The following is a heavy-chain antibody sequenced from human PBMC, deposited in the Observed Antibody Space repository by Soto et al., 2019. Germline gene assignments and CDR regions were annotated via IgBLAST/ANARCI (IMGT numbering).Heavy chain of an antibody. V-gene: IGHV4-59*01. CDR1: SGSIGTYF. CDR2: IYYSGTT. J-gene: IGHJ3*02. D-gene: IGHD1-26*01. Sequence: QVQLRESGPGLVKPSETLSLTCTVSSGSIGTYFWSWIRQPPGKGLEWIGYIYYSGTTNYNPSLKSRVTIFLDTSKTQLSLRLSSVTAADTAVYYCARGRGGTYDAFDIWGQGTLVTVSS. CDR3: ARGRGGTYDAFDI.